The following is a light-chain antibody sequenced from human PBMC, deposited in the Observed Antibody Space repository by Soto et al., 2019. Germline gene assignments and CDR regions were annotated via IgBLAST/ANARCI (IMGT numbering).Light chain of an antibody. Sequence: DIQMTQSPSSLSASVGDRVTVTCRTSQNIHNYLNWYQQEPGKAPKLLIYGASSVQSGVPLRFSGSGSGTDFTLTISSLQPEDFATYYCEQTYSTPVTFGQGTRLEIK. CDR2: GAS. CDR3: EQTYSTPVT. J-gene: IGKJ5*01. V-gene: IGKV1-39*01. CDR1: QNIHNY.